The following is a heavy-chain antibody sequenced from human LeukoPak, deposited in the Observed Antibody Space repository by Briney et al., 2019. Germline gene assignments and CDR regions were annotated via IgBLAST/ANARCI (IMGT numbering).Heavy chain of an antibody. CDR3: ARVLSITMVRGVSHHLDY. CDR2: IYHSGST. J-gene: IGHJ4*02. V-gene: IGHV4-34*01. D-gene: IGHD3-10*01. CDR1: GGSFSAYY. Sequence: SETLSLTCAVYGGSFSAYYWSWIRQPPGKGLEWIGEIYHSGSTNYNPSLKSRVTISVDKSKNQFSLKLSSVTAADTAVYYCARVLSITMVRGVSHHLDYWGQGTLVTVSS.